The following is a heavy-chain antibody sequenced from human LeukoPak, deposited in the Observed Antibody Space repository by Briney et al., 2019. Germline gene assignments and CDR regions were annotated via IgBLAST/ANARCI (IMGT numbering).Heavy chain of an antibody. D-gene: IGHD3-3*01. V-gene: IGHV3-21*01. J-gene: IGHJ6*02. CDR3: ARDYDFWSGYYSYYYYGMDV. CDR1: GFTFSSYS. CDR2: ISSSSSYI. Sequence: GGSLRLSCAASGFTFSSYSMNWVRQAPGKGLEWVSSISSSSSYIYYADSVKGRFTISRDNAKNSLYLQMNSLRAEDTAVYYCARDYDFWSGYYSYYYYGMDVWGQGTTVNVSS.